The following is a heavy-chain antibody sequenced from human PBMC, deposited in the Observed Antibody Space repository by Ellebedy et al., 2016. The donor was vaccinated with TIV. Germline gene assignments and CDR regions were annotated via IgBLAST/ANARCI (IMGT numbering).Heavy chain of an antibody. CDR3: ARDEYNISWFKY. Sequence: MPSETLSLTCTVSGGSIRTSIYYWGWIRQPPGKGLEWIGTMSYSGSTYYNPSLKSRVTISVATSKNQFSLKLSSVTAADAAVYYCARDEYNISWFKYWGQGTLVTVSS. V-gene: IGHV4-39*07. J-gene: IGHJ4*02. CDR1: GGSIRTSIYY. D-gene: IGHD6-13*01. CDR2: MSYSGST.